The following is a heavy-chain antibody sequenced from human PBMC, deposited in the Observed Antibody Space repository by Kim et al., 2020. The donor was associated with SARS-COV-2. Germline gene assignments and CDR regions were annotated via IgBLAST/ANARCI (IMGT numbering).Heavy chain of an antibody. V-gene: IGHV3-21*01. J-gene: IGHJ1*01. Sequence: GGSLRLSCAASGFTFSSYSMNWVRQAPGKGLEWVSSISSSSSYIYYADSVKGRFTISRDNAKNSLYLQMNSLRAEDTAVYYCARSGIAAAGAGEYFQHWGQGTLVTVSS. D-gene: IGHD6-13*01. CDR2: ISSSSSYI. CDR1: GFTFSSYS. CDR3: ARSGIAAAGAGEYFQH.